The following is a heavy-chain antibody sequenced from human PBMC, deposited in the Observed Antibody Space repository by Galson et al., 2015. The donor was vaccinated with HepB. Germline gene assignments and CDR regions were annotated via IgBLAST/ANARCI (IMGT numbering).Heavy chain of an antibody. J-gene: IGHJ3*02. CDR1: GGSFSGYY. V-gene: IGHV4-34*01. CDR3: ARVRGSLGVVRAFDI. CDR2: INHSGST. D-gene: IGHD2-15*01. Sequence: SETLSLTCAVYGGSFSGYYWSWIRQPPGKGLEWIGEINHSGSTNYNPSLKSRVTISVDTSKNQFSLKLSSVTAADTAVYYCARVRGSLGVVRAFDIWGQGTMVTVSS.